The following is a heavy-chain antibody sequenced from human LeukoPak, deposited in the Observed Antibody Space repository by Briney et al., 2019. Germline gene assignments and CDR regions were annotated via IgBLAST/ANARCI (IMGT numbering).Heavy chain of an antibody. CDR3: ARASKPWGYFDY. D-gene: IGHD7-27*01. Sequence: ASVKVSCKASGYTYTSYGISWVRQAPGQGLEWMGWISAYNGNTNYAQKLQGRVTMTTDTSTSTAYMELRSLRSDDTAVYYCARASKPWGYFDYWGQGTLVTVSS. CDR1: GYTYTSYG. CDR2: ISAYNGNT. V-gene: IGHV1-18*01. J-gene: IGHJ4*02.